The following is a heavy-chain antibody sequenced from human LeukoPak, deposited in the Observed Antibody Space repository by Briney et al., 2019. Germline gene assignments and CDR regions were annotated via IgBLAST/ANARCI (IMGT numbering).Heavy chain of an antibody. CDR1: GASLSSYY. V-gene: IGHV4-4*07. D-gene: IGHD3-3*01. CDR3: ARGREWLTY. Sequence: PSETLSLTCTVSGASLSSYYWSWIRPPAGKGLEWIGHIYTSGSTNYNPSLKSRVTMSIDTSKNQFSLRLPSVTAADTAVYYCARGREWLTYWGQGTLVTVSS. J-gene: IGHJ4*02. CDR2: IYTSGST.